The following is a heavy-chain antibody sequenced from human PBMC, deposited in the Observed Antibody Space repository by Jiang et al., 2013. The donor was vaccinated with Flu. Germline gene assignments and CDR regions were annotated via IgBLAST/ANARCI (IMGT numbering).Heavy chain of an antibody. CDR1: GFTFSSYG. CDR2: ISYDGSNK. CDR3: ATGSTNLQRNDALEI. V-gene: IGHV3-30*03. J-gene: IGHJ3*02. D-gene: IGHD2-2*01. Sequence: QLLESGGGVVQPGRSLRLSCAASGFTFSSYGMHWVRQAPGKGLEWVAVISYDGSNKYYADSVKGRFTISRDNAKNSLYLQMNSLRAEDTAVYYCATGSTNLQRNDALEIWGQGTMVTVSS.